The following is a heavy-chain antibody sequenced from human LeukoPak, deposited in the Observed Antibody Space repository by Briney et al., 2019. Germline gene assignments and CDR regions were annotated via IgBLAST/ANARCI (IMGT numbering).Heavy chain of an antibody. Sequence: GESLKISCEGSGYTFTKYWIGWVRQMPGKGLEWMGIIYPADSGTRYSPSFQGQVTISADKSISNAYLQWSSLKVSDTAMYYCARLYGGNADYWGQGTLPTVSS. CDR1: GYTFTKYW. V-gene: IGHV5-51*01. CDR3: ARLYGGNADY. D-gene: IGHD4-23*01. J-gene: IGHJ4*02. CDR2: IYPADSGT.